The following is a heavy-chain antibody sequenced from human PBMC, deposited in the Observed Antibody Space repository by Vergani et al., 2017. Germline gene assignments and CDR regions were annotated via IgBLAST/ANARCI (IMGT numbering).Heavy chain of an antibody. Sequence: EVQLLESGGGLVQPGGSLRLSCAASGFTFSSYAMSWVCQAPGKGLEWVSAISGSGGSTYYADSVKGRFTISRDNSKNTLYLQMNSLRAEDTAVYYCAKVGCSGGSCYYYYYGMDVWGQGTTVTVSS. J-gene: IGHJ6*02. D-gene: IGHD2-15*01. CDR3: AKVGCSGGSCYYYYYGMDV. CDR2: ISGSGGST. CDR1: GFTFSSYA. V-gene: IGHV3-23*01.